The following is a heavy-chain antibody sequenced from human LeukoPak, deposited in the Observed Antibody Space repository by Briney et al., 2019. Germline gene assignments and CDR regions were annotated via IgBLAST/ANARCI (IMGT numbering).Heavy chain of an antibody. J-gene: IGHJ5*02. Sequence: GESLKISCKCSGYSFTSYWIGWVRHMPGKDLEWMQIIYPGDSDTRYSPSFQGQVTISADKSISTAYLQWSSLKASDTAMYYCARRGGGRTNWFDPWGQGTLVTVSS. CDR1: GYSFTSYW. D-gene: IGHD2-21*01. CDR2: IYPGDSDT. CDR3: ARRGGGRTNWFDP. V-gene: IGHV5-51*01.